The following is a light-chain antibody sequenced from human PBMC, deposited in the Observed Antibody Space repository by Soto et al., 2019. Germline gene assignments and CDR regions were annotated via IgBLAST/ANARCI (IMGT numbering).Light chain of an antibody. CDR3: AAWDDSLSAWV. Sequence: QLVLTQPPSASGTPGQRVTISCSGGSYNVGKNLVYWYQQRPGTAPNLIIFKNNQRPSGVPDRFSGSNSGSSASLAISGLRSEDVADYFCAAWDDSLSAWVFGGGTKVTVL. V-gene: IGLV1-47*01. J-gene: IGLJ3*02. CDR1: SYNVGKNL. CDR2: KNN.